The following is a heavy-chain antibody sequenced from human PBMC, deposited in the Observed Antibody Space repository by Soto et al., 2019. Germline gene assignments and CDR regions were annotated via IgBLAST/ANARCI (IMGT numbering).Heavy chain of an antibody. CDR2: ISSSSSYI. J-gene: IGHJ4*02. CDR1: GFTFSSYS. CDR3: AKKGIAAAGPGTFDY. V-gene: IGHV3-21*01. Sequence: GGSLRLSCAASGFTFSSYSMNWVRQAPGKGLEWVSSISSSSSYIYYADSVKGRFTISRDNAKNSLYLQMNSLRAEDTAVYYCAKKGIAAAGPGTFDYWGQGALVTVSS. D-gene: IGHD6-13*01.